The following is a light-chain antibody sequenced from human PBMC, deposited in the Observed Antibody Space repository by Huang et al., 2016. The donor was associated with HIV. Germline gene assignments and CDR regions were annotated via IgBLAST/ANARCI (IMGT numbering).Light chain of an antibody. CDR3: QQTDRFSII. J-gene: IGKJ5*01. CDR1: QDISSY. CDR2: ATS. V-gene: IGKV1-12*01. Sequence: DIQMTQSPSSVSASVGERVTITCRASQDISSYVAWYQQKPGKAPKLLIYATSTLQSGVPSRFSGSSSGTEFTLTISSLQPEDFATYYCQQTDRFSIIFGQGTRLEIK.